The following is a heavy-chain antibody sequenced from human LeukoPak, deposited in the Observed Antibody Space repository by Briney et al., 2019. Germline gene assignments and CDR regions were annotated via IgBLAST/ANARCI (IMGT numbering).Heavy chain of an antibody. CDR2: IYYSGIT. J-gene: IGHJ6*02. V-gene: IGHV4-31*03. CDR3: ARDGRYFVRGGMDV. CDR1: GGSISSGGYY. D-gene: IGHD3-9*01. Sequence: SQTLSLTCTVSGGSISSGGYYWSWIRQHPGKGLEWIGYIYYSGITYYNPSLKSRVTISVDTSKNQFSLKLSSVTAADTAVYFCARDGRYFVRGGMDVWGQGTTVTVSS.